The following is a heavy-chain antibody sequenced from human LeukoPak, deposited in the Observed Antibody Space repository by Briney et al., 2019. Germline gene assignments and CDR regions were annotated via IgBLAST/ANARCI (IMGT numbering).Heavy chain of an antibody. CDR3: AKGCSGSTTCYLIDY. J-gene: IGHJ4*02. D-gene: IGHD2-2*01. Sequence: PGESLRLSCAASGFTFSSHGMHWVRQAPGKGLEWVAVISNDGTNKNYVDSVKGRFTISRDNSKNTLYLQMNSLRTEDTAVYYCAKGCSGSTTCYLIDYWGQGTLVTVSS. CDR1: GFTFSSHG. CDR2: ISNDGTNK. V-gene: IGHV3-30*18.